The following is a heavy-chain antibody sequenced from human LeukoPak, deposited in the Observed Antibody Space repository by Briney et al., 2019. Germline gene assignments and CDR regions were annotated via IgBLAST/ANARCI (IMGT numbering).Heavy chain of an antibody. D-gene: IGHD2/OR15-2a*01. Sequence: GRSLRLSCAASGFTFSDYAIHWVRQAPGKGLEWLAFIRYDGSNTYYADSVKGRFTVSRDDSKNTLYLQMNSLRGDDTAVYYCAKDGTSYYYIYYWGQGTLVTVSS. CDR2: IRYDGSNT. J-gene: IGHJ4*02. V-gene: IGHV3-30*04. CDR3: AKDGTSYYYIYY. CDR1: GFTFSDYA.